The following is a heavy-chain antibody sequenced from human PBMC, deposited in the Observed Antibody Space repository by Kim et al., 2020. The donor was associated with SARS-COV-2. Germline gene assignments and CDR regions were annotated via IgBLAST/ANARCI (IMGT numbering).Heavy chain of an antibody. V-gene: IGHV5-51*01. CDR1: GYSFTSYW. D-gene: IGHD3-10*01. CDR3: ARLFDYGSGSYYSTFDY. Sequence: GESLKISCKGSGYSFTSYWIGWVRQIPGKGLEWMGIIYPGDSDTRYSPSFQGQVTISADKSISTAYLQWSSLKASDTAMYYCARLFDYGSGSYYSTFDYWGQGTLVTVSS. CDR2: IYPGDSDT. J-gene: IGHJ4*02.